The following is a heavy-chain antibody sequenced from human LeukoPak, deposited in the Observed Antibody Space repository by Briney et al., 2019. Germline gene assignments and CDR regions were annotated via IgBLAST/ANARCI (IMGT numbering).Heavy chain of an antibody. CDR1: RYTFTSYG. V-gene: IGHV1-18*01. CDR3: ARDTPNYYMDV. CDR2: ISAYNGNT. Sequence: ASVTVSCKASRYTFTSYGISWVRQAPGQGLEWMGWISAYNGNTNYAQKLQGRVTMTTDTSTSTAYMELRGLRSDDTAVYYCARDTPNYYMDVWGKGTTVTVSS. J-gene: IGHJ6*03.